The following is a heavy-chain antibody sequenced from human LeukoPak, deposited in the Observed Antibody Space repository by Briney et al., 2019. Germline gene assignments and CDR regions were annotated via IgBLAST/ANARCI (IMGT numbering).Heavy chain of an antibody. J-gene: IGHJ4*02. CDR2: ISSTNDI. CDR3: ARDDKWAFDS. V-gene: IGHV3-69-1*02. CDR1: GFTFAKYA. Sequence: GGSLRLFGAASGFTFAKYALNWFRHTPGKGLERLSYISSTNDIYYADSVKGRFTISRDNAKQSVYLQMNSLRAEDTAVYFCARDDKWAFDSWGQGTLVTVSS. D-gene: IGHD1-26*01.